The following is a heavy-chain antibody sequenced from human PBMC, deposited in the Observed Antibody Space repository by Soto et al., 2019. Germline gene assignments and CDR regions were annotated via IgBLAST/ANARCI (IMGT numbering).Heavy chain of an antibody. J-gene: IGHJ6*02. Sequence: ASVKVSCKASGYTFTSYGISWVRQAPGQGLEWMGWISAYNGNTNYAQKLQGRVTMTTDTSTSTAYMELRSLRSDDTAVCYCARIGVTMIVVVSQLYGMDVWGQGTTVTVSS. V-gene: IGHV1-18*01. CDR2: ISAYNGNT. CDR3: ARIGVTMIVVVSQLYGMDV. D-gene: IGHD3-22*01. CDR1: GYTFTSYG.